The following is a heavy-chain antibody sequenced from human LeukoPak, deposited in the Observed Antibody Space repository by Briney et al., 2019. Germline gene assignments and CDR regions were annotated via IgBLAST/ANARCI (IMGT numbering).Heavy chain of an antibody. Sequence: SETLSLTCAVHGGSFSNYYWSWIRQPPGKGPEWIGEINHRGSTNYNPSLKSRVTISVETSKNQFSLKLSSVTAADTAVYYCARDNVDTAMVFDYWGQGTLVTVSS. CDR2: INHRGST. CDR3: ARDNVDTAMVFDY. D-gene: IGHD5-18*01. J-gene: IGHJ4*02. CDR1: GGSFSNYY. V-gene: IGHV4-34*01.